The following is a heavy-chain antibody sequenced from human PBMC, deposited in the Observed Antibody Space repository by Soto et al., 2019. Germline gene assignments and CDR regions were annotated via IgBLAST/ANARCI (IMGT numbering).Heavy chain of an antibody. V-gene: IGHV3-9*01. Sequence: EVQLVESGGGLVQPGRSLRLSCAASGFTFDDYAMHWVRQAPGKGLEWVSGISWNSGSIGYADSVKGRFTISRDNAKNSLYLQMNSLRAEDTALYYCAKMKPGAPNWFDPWGQGILVTVS. CDR1: GFTFDDYA. J-gene: IGHJ5*02. CDR3: AKMKPGAPNWFDP. D-gene: IGHD3-10*01. CDR2: ISWNSGSI.